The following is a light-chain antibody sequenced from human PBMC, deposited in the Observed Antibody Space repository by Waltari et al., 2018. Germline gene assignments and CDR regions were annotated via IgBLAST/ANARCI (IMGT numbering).Light chain of an antibody. Sequence: DIQMTQSPSTLSASVGDRVTITCRASQSISSWLAWYQQKPGKAPKLLIYKASSLESGVPSRFSGRGSGTEFTLTISSLQPDDFAPYYCQQYNSYSRTFGQGTKVEIK. V-gene: IGKV1-5*03. J-gene: IGKJ1*01. CDR2: KAS. CDR3: QQYNSYSRT. CDR1: QSISSW.